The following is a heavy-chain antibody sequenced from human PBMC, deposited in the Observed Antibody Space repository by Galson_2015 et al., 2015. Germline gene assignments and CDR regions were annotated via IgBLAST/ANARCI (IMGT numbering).Heavy chain of an antibody. CDR2: TIPIFGTA. D-gene: IGHD3-22*01. CDR1: GGTFSSYA. Sequence: SVKVSCKASGGTFSSYAISWVRQAPGQGLEWMGGTIPIFGTANYAQKFQGRVTITADESTSTAYMELGSLRSEDTAVYYCARDRSDSSGYPSYYYYTDVWGKGTTVTVSS. CDR3: ARDRSDSSGYPSYYYYTDV. V-gene: IGHV1-69*13. J-gene: IGHJ6*03.